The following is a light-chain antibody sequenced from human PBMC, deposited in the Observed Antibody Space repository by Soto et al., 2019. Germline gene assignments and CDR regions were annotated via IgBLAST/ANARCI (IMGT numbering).Light chain of an antibody. V-gene: IGKV1-5*03. CDR3: QQYDRFPYT. CDR1: RSISNW. J-gene: IGKJ2*01. Sequence: DMQMTQSPSTLSASVGDTVTITCRASRSISNWLAWYQQKPGQAPKLLIHKASTLESGVPSRFSGSGSGTEFTLTISSLQPDDFATFYCQQYDRFPYTFGQGTKLEIK. CDR2: KAS.